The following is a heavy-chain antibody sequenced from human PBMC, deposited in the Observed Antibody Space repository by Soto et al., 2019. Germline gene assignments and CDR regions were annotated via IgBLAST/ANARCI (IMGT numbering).Heavy chain of an antibody. CDR1: GFTFSSYA. D-gene: IGHD1-26*01. CDR2: ISGSGGST. V-gene: IGHV3-23*01. Sequence: EVQLLESGGGLVQPGGYLRLSCAASGFTFSSYAMRWVRQAPGKGLEWVSAISGSGGSTYYADSVKGRFTISRDNSKNTLYLQMNSLRAEDTAVYYCARRGSGSYCDYWGQGTLVTVSS. CDR3: ARRGSGSYCDY. J-gene: IGHJ4*02.